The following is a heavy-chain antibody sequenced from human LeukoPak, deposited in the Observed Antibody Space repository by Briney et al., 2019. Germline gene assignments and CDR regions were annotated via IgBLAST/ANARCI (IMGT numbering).Heavy chain of an antibody. CDR1: GYTFTSYY. V-gene: IGHV1-46*01. J-gene: IGHJ4*02. Sequence: GASVKVSCKASGYTFTSYYMHWVRQAPGQGLEWMGIINPSGGSTSYAQKFQGRVTMTRDTSTSTVYMELSSLRSEDTAVYYCARDQRDWGSPDLEDYFDYWGQGTLVTVSS. D-gene: IGHD7-27*01. CDR3: ARDQRDWGSPDLEDYFDY. CDR2: INPSGGST.